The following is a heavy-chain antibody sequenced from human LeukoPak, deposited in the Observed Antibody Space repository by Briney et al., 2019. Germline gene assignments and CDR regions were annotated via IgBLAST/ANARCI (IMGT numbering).Heavy chain of an antibody. CDR1: GFSFRNYA. J-gene: IGHJ4*02. V-gene: IGHV3-30-3*01. CDR2: VSYDGVNK. Sequence: PGGSLRLSCAVSGFSFRNYALHWVRQAPGKGLEWVAVVSYDGVNKYYADSVKGRFTVSRDFSENKMYLQMNSLRDEDTAVYYCAGSVVRGPLEYWGQGTLVTVSS. D-gene: IGHD2-15*01. CDR3: AGSVVRGPLEY.